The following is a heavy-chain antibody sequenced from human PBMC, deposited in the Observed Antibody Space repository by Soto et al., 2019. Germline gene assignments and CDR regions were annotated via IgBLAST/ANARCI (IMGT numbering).Heavy chain of an antibody. D-gene: IGHD2-2*01. CDR3: ATVSTSCHWFVDP. V-gene: IGHV3-23*01. J-gene: IGHJ5*02. CDR2: ISGSGGST. Sequence: GGSLRLSCAASGLTLSSYAMSWVRQAPGKGLDWVSGISGSGGSTYYADSVKGRFTISRDNSKNTLYLQMNSLRAEDAAVYYCATVSTSCHWFVDPWGQGTVVTVSS. CDR1: GLTLSSYA.